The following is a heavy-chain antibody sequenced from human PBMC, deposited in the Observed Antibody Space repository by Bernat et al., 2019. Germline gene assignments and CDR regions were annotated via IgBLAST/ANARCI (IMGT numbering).Heavy chain of an antibody. CDR2: IYYSGST. CDR1: GDSISSYY. D-gene: IGHD4-17*01. Sequence: QVQLQESGPGLVKPSETLSLTCTVSGDSISSYYWSWIRQLPGKGLEWIGYIYYSGSTNYNPSLKSRVTMSVDTSKNQFSLKLSSVTAADTAVYYCARRYGVPYWYFDLWGRGTLVTVSS. CDR3: ARRYGVPYWYFDL. V-gene: IGHV4-59*08. J-gene: IGHJ2*01.